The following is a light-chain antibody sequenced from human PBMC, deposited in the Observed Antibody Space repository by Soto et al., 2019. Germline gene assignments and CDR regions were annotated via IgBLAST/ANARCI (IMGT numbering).Light chain of an antibody. V-gene: IGLV2-11*01. J-gene: IGLJ1*01. CDR1: SNDVGGYNY. CDR2: DVK. CDR3: CSYAGDYTFV. Sequence: QSALTQPRSVSGSPGQSVTISCTGSSNDVGGYNYVTWYQQYPGKAPKVMIYDVKTRPSGVPDRFSGSKSGNTASLTISGLQADDEADYYCCSYAGDYTFVFGTGTKVTVL.